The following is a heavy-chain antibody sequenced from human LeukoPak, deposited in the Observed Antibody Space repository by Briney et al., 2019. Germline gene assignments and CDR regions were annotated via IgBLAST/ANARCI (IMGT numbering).Heavy chain of an antibody. V-gene: IGHV3-23*01. CDR1: GFTFSSYA. D-gene: IGHD4-17*01. Sequence: GGSLRLSCAASGFTFSSYAMSWVRQAPGKGLEWVSAISGSGGSTYYADSVKGRFTISRDNSRNTLYLQMNSLRAEDTAAYYCAKEIWPTVTTPGWTYFDYWGQGTLVTVSS. CDR2: ISGSGGST. J-gene: IGHJ4*02. CDR3: AKEIWPTVTTPGWTYFDY.